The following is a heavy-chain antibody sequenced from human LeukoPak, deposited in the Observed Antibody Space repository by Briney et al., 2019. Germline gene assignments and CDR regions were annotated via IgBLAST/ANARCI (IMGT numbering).Heavy chain of an antibody. CDR1: GGTFSSYA. D-gene: IGHD5-24*01. J-gene: IGHJ6*03. V-gene: IGHV1-69*13. CDR3: ARGITNYYYYYYYMDV. Sequence: GASVKVSCKASGGTFSSYAISWVRQAPGQGLEWMGGIIPIFGTANYAQKFQGRVTITADESTSTAYMELSSLRSEDTAVYYCARGITNYYYYYYYMDVWGKGTTVTVSS. CDR2: IIPIFGTA.